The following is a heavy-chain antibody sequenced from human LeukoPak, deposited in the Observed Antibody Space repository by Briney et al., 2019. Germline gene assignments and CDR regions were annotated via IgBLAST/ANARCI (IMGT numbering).Heavy chain of an antibody. CDR1: GFTFSSYA. V-gene: IGHV3-23*01. CDR2: ISGSGGST. D-gene: IGHD6-6*01. J-gene: IGHJ4*02. CDR3: AKDGIAARLIDY. Sequence: GGSLRLSCAASGFTFSSYAMSWVRQAPGKGLEWVSAISGSGGSTYYADSVKGRFTISRDNSKNTPYLQMNSLRAEDTAVYYCAKDGIAARLIDYWGQGTLVTVSS.